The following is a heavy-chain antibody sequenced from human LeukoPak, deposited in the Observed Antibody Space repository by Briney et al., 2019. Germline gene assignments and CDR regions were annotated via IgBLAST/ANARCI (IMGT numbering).Heavy chain of an antibody. Sequence: GASVKVSCKVSGYTLTELSMHWVRQAPGKGLEWMGGFDPEDGETIYAQKFQGRVTMTEDTSTDTAYMELSSLRSEDTAVYYCATSYGITIFGVVMFYWGQGTLVTVSS. CDR3: ATSYGITIFGVVMFY. CDR1: GYTLTELS. J-gene: IGHJ4*02. CDR2: FDPEDGET. D-gene: IGHD3-3*01. V-gene: IGHV1-24*01.